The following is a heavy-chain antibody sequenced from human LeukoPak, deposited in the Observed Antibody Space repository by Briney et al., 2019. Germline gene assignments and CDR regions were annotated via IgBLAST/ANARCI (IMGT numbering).Heavy chain of an antibody. CDR3: ARWLDSSGYSDY. J-gene: IGHJ4*02. CDR2: ISYDGSNK. CDR1: GFTFSSYG. V-gene: IGHV3-30*03. D-gene: IGHD3-22*01. Sequence: PGGSLRLSCAASGFTFSSYGMHWVRQAPGKGLEWVAVISYDGSNKYYADSVKGRFTISRDNSKNTLYLQMNSLRAEDTAVYYCARWLDSSGYSDYWGQGTLVTVSS.